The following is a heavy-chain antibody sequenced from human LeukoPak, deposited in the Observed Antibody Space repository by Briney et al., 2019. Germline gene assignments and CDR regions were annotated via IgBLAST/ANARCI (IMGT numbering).Heavy chain of an antibody. CDR3: AKAARYSTSSPFDY. D-gene: IGHD6-6*01. J-gene: IGHJ4*02. CDR1: GFTFDDNV. CDR2: ISGSGGST. Sequence: GGSLRLSCAASGFTFDDNVMSWVRQAPGKGLEWVSTISGSGGSTYYADSVKGRFTISRDNSKNTLYLQMNSLRAEDTAVYSCAKAARYSTSSPFDYWGQGTLVTVSS. V-gene: IGHV3-23*01.